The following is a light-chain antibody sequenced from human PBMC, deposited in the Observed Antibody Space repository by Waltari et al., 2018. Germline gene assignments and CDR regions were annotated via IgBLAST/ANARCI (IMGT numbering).Light chain of an antibody. CDR2: GAS. V-gene: IGKV3-20*01. CDR3: QHYGSSRYT. J-gene: IGKJ2*01. Sequence: EIVLTQSPGTLSLSPGASAPLSGRASEMMSSSYLAWYQQSPGQAPRLRIYGASSRATGIPDRFSGSGSGTDFTLTISRLEPEDIAVYFCQHYGSSRYTFGQGTKLEI. CDR1: EMMSSSY.